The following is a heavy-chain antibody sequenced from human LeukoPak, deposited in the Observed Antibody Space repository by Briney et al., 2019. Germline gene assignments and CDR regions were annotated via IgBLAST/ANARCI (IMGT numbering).Heavy chain of an antibody. D-gene: IGHD2-21*02. J-gene: IGHJ5*02. Sequence: ASVKVSCKASGYTFTSYYMHWVRQAPGQGLEWMGIINPSGGGTSYAQKFQGRVTMTRDTSTSTVYMELSSLRSEDTAVYYCAREGGGDCSNWCWFDRWGQGTLVTVSS. V-gene: IGHV1-46*01. CDR1: GYTFTSYY. CDR3: AREGGGDCSNWCWFDR. CDR2: INPSGGGT.